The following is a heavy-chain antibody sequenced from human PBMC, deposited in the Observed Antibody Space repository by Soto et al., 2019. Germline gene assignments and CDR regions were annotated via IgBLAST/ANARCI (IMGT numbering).Heavy chain of an antibody. CDR1: GCTFTSSA. CDR3: AAEGGIENFWSGYPRMDV. J-gene: IGHJ6*02. V-gene: IGHV1-58*01. D-gene: IGHD3-3*01. CDR2: IVVGSGNT. Sequence: SVKVSCKSSGCTFTSSAEQGVRQARGQRLEWIGWIVVGSGNTNYAQKFQERVTITRDMSTSTAYMELSRLRSEDPAVYYCAAEGGIENFWSGYPRMDVWGQGTTVPVSS.